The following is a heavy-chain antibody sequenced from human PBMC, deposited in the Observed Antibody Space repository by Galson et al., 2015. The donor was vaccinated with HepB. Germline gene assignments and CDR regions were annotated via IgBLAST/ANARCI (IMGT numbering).Heavy chain of an antibody. V-gene: IGHV3-23*01. D-gene: IGHD3-22*01. Sequence: SLRLSCAASGFSFNNAWMNWVRQAPGKGLEWVSTIGYTGSYTFYAESVKGRFTISRDTSRNTLSLQMNSLRAEDTAVYYCANGFTSGYHYRAFEMWGQGTMFTSSS. CDR3: ANGFTSGYHYRAFEM. J-gene: IGHJ3*02. CDR2: IGYTGSYT. CDR1: GFSFNNAW.